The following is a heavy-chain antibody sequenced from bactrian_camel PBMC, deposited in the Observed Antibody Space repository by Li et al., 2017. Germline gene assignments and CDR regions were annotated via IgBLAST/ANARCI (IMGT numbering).Heavy chain of an antibody. V-gene: IGHV3S31*01. Sequence: DVQLVESGGGTVQAGGSLRLSCAASKYIHNTHTVTWFRQGPGTEREGVAAIWPSASKYYADSVKGRFTISEDKAKTTYYLQMNSLKPEDAAMYYCAASRGGRWLEETAYMYWGQGTQVTVS. CDR2: IWPSASK. D-gene: IGHD2*01. J-gene: IGHJ4*01. CDR3: AASRGGRWLEETAYMY. CDR1: KYIHNTHT.